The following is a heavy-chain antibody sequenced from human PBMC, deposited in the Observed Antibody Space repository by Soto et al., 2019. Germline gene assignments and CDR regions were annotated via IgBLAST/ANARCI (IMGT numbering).Heavy chain of an antibody. Sequence: SETLSLTCTVSGGSISSGGYYWSWIRQHPGKGLEWIGYIYYSGSTYYNPSLKSRVTISVDTSKNQFSLKLSSVTAADTAAYYCARALYGSGSFDYWGQGTLVTVSS. CDR3: ARALYGSGSFDY. CDR1: GGSISSGGYY. D-gene: IGHD3-10*01. CDR2: IYYSGST. J-gene: IGHJ4*02. V-gene: IGHV4-31*03.